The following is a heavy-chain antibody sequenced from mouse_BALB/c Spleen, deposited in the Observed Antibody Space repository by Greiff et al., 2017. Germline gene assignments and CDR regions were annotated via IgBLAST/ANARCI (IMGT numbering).Heavy chain of an antibody. D-gene: IGHD2-3*01. Sequence: VQLQQSGAELVRPGTSVKVSCKASGYAFTNYLIEWVKQRPGQGLEWIGVINPGSGGTNYNEKFKGKATLTADKSSSTAYMQLSSLTSDDSAVYFCARNGYSFDYWGQGTTLTVSS. J-gene: IGHJ2*01. CDR3: ARNGYSFDY. V-gene: IGHV1-54*03. CDR2: INPGSGGT. CDR1: GYAFTNYL.